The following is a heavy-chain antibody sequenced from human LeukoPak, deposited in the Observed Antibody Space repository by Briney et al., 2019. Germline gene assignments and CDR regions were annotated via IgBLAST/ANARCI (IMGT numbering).Heavy chain of an antibody. CDR1: GGSISSAGYY. Sequence: SETLSLTCTVSGGSISSAGYYWSWIRQHPGKGLEWIGCIHYSGTTYYNPSLKSRLTVSLDSSKNQFSLMLSSVTAADTAMYYCATRGWGLHDYWGQGTLSPSPQ. CDR3: ATRGWGLHDY. CDR2: IHYSGTT. D-gene: IGHD1-26*01. J-gene: IGHJ4*02. V-gene: IGHV4-31*03.